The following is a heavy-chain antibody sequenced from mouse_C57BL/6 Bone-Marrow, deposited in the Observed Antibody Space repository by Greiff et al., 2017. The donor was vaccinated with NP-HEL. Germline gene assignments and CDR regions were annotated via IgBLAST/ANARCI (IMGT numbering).Heavy chain of an antibody. CDR1: GFTFSDYG. D-gene: IGHD3-1*01. Sequence: EVKLVESGGGLVQPGGSLKLSCAASGFTFSDYGMAWVRQAPRKGPEWVAFISNLAYSIYYADTVTGRFTISRENAKTTLYLEMSSLRSEDTAMYYCARGLLWYFDVWGTGTTVTVSS. CDR3: ARGLLWYFDV. J-gene: IGHJ1*03. CDR2: ISNLAYSI. V-gene: IGHV5-15*01.